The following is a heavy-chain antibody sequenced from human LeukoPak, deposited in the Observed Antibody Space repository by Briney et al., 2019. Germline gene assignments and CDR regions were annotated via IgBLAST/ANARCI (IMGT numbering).Heavy chain of an antibody. D-gene: IGHD1-26*01. CDR1: GYTLTELS. CDR3: ATDGSGSYRNALNI. CDR2: FDPEDGET. J-gene: IGHJ3*02. V-gene: IGHV1-24*01. Sequence: SVKVSCKVSGYTLTELSMHWVRQAPGTGLEWMGGFDPEDGETIYAQKFQGRVTMTEDTSTDTAYMELSSLRSEDTAVYYCATDGSGSYRNALNIWGQGTMVTVSS.